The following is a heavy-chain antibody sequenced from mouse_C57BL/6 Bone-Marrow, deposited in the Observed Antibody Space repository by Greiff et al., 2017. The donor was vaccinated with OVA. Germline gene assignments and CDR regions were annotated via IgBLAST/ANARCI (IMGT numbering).Heavy chain of an antibody. CDR1: GFNIKDDY. V-gene: IGHV14-4*01. D-gene: IGHD1-1*01. CDR2: IDPENGDT. CDR3: TLYYYGSGWFAY. J-gene: IGHJ3*01. Sequence: EVQLQQSGAELVRPGASVKLSCTASGFNIKDDYMHWVKQRPEQGLEWIGWIDPENGDTEYASKFQGKATITADTSSNTAYLQLSSLTAEDAAVYYCTLYYYGSGWFAYWGQGTLVTVSA.